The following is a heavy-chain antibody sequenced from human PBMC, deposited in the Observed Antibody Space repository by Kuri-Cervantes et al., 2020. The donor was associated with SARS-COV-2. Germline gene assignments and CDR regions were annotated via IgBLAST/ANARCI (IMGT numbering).Heavy chain of an antibody. D-gene: IGHD6-13*01. CDR3: ARGIAAAGTPSVKGGYFDY. J-gene: IGHJ4*02. Sequence: ESLKISCTVSGGSISSSSYYWGWLRQPPGKGLEWIGRIYYSGSTYYNPSLKSRVTISVDTSKNQFSLKLSSVTAADTAVYYCARGIAAAGTPSVKGGYFDYWGQGTLVTVSS. V-gene: IGHV4-39*01. CDR2: IYYSGST. CDR1: GGSISSSSYY.